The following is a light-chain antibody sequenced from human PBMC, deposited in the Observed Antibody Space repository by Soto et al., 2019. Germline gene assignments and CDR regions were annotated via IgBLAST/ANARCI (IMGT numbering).Light chain of an antibody. CDR1: QSVSSN. J-gene: IGKJ4*01. CDR3: LQWNSGPPVT. Sequence: EIVMTQSPATLSVSPGEIATLSCRASQSVSSNLVWNQQKPGQAPRLLIYGAATRATGIPARCSGGGSGTEVPLTIISLQYEDVAVYYSLQWNSGPPVTFGGGTKVEIK. CDR2: GAA. V-gene: IGKV3D-15*01.